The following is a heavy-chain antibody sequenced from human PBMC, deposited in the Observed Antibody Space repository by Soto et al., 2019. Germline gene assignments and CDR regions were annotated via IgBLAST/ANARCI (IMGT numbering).Heavy chain of an antibody. Sequence: QVQLVESGGGVVQPGRSLRLSCVASGFTFSSYGMHWVRQAPGTGLEWVAIISYDGSNTYYADSVKGRFTISRDNSKNTLYLQMNSLRAEDTSVYYCAKEGGLSGSYYISSSYYFAYWGQGTLVTVSS. D-gene: IGHD1-26*01. CDR2: ISYDGSNT. CDR3: AKEGGLSGSYYISSSYYFAY. J-gene: IGHJ4*02. CDR1: GFTFSSYG. V-gene: IGHV3-30*18.